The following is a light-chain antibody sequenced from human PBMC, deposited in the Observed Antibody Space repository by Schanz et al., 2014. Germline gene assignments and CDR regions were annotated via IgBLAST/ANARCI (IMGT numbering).Light chain of an antibody. CDR2: EVY. Sequence: QSVLTQPRSVSGSPGQSVTISCTGTSSDVGAYNFVSWYEQRPGKAPKRMIYEVYKRPSGVPDRFSGSKSGNTASLTVSGLQAEDEADYYCSSYAGSNSWVFGGGTKLTVL. CDR3: SSYAGSNSWV. V-gene: IGLV2-8*01. J-gene: IGLJ3*02. CDR1: SSDVGAYNF.